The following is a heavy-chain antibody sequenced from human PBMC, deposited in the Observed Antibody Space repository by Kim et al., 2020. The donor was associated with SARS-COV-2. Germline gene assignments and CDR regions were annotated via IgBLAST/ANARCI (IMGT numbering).Heavy chain of an antibody. J-gene: IGHJ4*02. CDR3: AADLGVGAAD. Sequence: SVKVSCKASGGSFSNSAISWVRQAPGQGLEWMGGIIPPFDTATYAQKFQARVTITADESRRTAYMELRNLKSGDTAVYYCAADLGVGAADGGQGTLVTVST. CDR1: GGSFSNSA. V-gene: IGHV1-69*13. D-gene: IGHD1-26*01. CDR2: IIPPFDTA.